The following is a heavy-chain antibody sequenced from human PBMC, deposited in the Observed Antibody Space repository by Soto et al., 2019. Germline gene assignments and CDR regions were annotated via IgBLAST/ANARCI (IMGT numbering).Heavy chain of an antibody. D-gene: IGHD6-13*01. CDR1: GGTFSSYA. CDR3: ARGRSYSSSWYVEALGYYYYGMDV. J-gene: IGHJ6*02. Sequence: ASVKVSCKASGGTFSSYAISWVRQAPGQGLEWMGGIIPIFGTANYAQKFQGRVTITADESTSTAYMELSSLRSEDTAVYYCARGRSYSSSWYVEALGYYYYGMDVWGQGTTVTVSS. V-gene: IGHV1-69*13. CDR2: IIPIFGTA.